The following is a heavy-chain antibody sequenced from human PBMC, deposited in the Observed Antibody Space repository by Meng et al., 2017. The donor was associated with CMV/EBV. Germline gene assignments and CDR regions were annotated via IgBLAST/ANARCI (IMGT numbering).Heavy chain of an antibody. CDR3: VTWLWFGELSGYYFDY. Sequence: QLQVKESGPGLVKPSETLSLTCTVSGGSIRSSSYYWGWIRQPPGKGLEWIGSIYYSGSTYYNPSLKSRVTISVDTSKNQFSLKLSSVTAADTAVYYCVTWLWFGELSGYYFDYWGQGTLVTVSS. V-gene: IGHV4-39*07. CDR1: GGSIRSSSYY. J-gene: IGHJ4*02. CDR2: IYYSGST. D-gene: IGHD3-10*01.